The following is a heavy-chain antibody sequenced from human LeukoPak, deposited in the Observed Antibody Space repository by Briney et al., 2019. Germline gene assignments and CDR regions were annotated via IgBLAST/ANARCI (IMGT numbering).Heavy chain of an antibody. CDR2: IFYSGST. V-gene: IGHV4-39*01. Sequence: PSETLSLTCTVSGGSISSSSYFWGWIRQPPGKGLEWIGSIFYSGSTYYNPSLNSRVTISIDTPKNQFSLRLSSVTAADTAMYYCARQMNTVTADYWGQGTLVTVSS. D-gene: IGHD4-17*01. J-gene: IGHJ4*02. CDR1: GGSISSSSYF. CDR3: ARQMNTVTADY.